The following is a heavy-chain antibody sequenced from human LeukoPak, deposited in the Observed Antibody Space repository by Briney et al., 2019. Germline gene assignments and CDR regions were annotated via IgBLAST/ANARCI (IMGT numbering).Heavy chain of an antibody. CDR1: GYTFTSYG. D-gene: IGHD2-2*01. V-gene: IGHV1-18*01. CDR3: ARGRALKYQLHRYYYYYMDV. Sequence: GASVKVSCKASGYTFTSYGISWVRQAPGQGLEWMGWISAYNGNTNYAQKLQGRVTMTTDTSTSTAYMELRSLRSDDTAVYYCARGRALKYQLHRYYYYYMDVWGKGTTVTISS. CDR2: ISAYNGNT. J-gene: IGHJ6*03.